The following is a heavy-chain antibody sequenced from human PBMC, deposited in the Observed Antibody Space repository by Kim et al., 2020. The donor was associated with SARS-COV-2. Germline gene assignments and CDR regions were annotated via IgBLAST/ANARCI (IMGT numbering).Heavy chain of an antibody. CDR3: ARMMITSVNWFDP. D-gene: IGHD3-16*01. CDR2: IIPILGIA. CDR1: GGTFSSYT. Sequence: SVKVSCKASGGTFSSYTISWVRQAPGQGLEWMGRIIPILGIANYAQKFQGRVTITADKSTSTAYMELSSLRSEDTAVYYCARMMITSVNWFDPWGQGTLVTVSS. J-gene: IGHJ5*02. V-gene: IGHV1-69*02.